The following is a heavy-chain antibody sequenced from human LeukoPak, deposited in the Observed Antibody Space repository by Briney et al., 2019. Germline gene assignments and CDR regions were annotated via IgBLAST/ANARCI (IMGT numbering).Heavy chain of an antibody. CDR2: MWYDESNE. V-gene: IGHV3-33*01. Sequence: GGSLRLSCAVSGFIFSSYGMHWVRQAPGKGLEWVAVMWYDESNEYSGDSVKGRFTISRDKSKNTLYLQMNSLRAEDTAVYYCARDPYYGSGKYYHGMDLWGQGTTVTVSS. D-gene: IGHD3-10*01. CDR1: GFIFSSYG. CDR3: ARDPYYGSGKYYHGMDL. J-gene: IGHJ6*02.